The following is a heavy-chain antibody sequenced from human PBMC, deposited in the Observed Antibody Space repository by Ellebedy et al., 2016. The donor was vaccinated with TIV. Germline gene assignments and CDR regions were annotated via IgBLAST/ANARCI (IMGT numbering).Heavy chain of an antibody. CDR3: VVATSRSS. V-gene: IGHV3-23*01. Sequence: PGGSLRLSCAASGFTFSSYAMSWVRQAPGKGLEWVSSIISGGGTTYYADSVKGRFTISRDNSKNTLYLQRNSLRAEDTAMYVWVVATSRSSWGQGTLITVSS. CDR1: GFTFSSYA. J-gene: IGHJ5*02. D-gene: IGHD2-15*01. CDR2: IISGGGTT.